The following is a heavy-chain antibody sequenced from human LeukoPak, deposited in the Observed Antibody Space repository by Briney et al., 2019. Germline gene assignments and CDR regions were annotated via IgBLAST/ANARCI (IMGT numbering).Heavy chain of an antibody. CDR2: VNHEGDS. J-gene: IGHJ6*03. CDR1: GVSLRGYY. Sequence: SETLSLTCAVYGVSLRGYYWSWIRQSPEKGLEWIGEVNHEGDSIYSPSLKSRLTVSVDMSKNQFSLNLRSVTAADTAVYFCARGSNYVSDRYFDVWGKGTTVIVSS. D-gene: IGHD4-11*01. CDR3: ARGSNYVSDRYFDV. V-gene: IGHV4-34*01.